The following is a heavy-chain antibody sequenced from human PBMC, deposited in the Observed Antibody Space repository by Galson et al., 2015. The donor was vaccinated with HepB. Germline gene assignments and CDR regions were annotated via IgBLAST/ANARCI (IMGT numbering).Heavy chain of an antibody. D-gene: IGHD2-8*01. V-gene: IGHV3-9*01. CDR2: ISSNSGDI. Sequence: SLRLSCAASGFTFDDYAMHWVRQAPGQGLEWVSGISSNSGDIGYANSVAGRFTISRDNAKNSLYLQMNRLRAEDTALYYCAKEIGVLYGMYDAFDIWGQGAMVTVSS. J-gene: IGHJ3*02. CDR1: GFTFDDYA. CDR3: AKEIGVLYGMYDAFDI.